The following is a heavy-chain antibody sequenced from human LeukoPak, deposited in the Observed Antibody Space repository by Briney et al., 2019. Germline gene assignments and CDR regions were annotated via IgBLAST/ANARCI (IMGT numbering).Heavy chain of an antibody. Sequence: ASVKVSCKASGYTYTGYYMHWVRQAPGQGLEWMGWINPNSGGTNYAQKFQGRVTMTRDTSISTAYMELSRLRSDDTAVYYCARDLGDYREPPHYWGQGTLVTVSS. CDR1: GYTYTGYY. CDR3: ARDLGDYREPPHY. CDR2: INPNSGGT. V-gene: IGHV1-2*02. D-gene: IGHD3-3*01. J-gene: IGHJ4*02.